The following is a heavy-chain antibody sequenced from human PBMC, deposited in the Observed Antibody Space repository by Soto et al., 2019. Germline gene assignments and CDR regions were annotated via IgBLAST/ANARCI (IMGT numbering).Heavy chain of an antibody. D-gene: IGHD5-12*01. J-gene: IGHJ6*03. V-gene: IGHV3-21*01. Sequence: GGSLRLSCAASGFTFSSYSMNWVRQAPGKGLEWVSSISSSSSYIYYADSVKGRFTISGDNAKNSLYLQMNSLRAEDTAVYYCAREAVDIVATISYYYYYYMDVWGKGTTVTVSS. CDR1: GFTFSSYS. CDR3: AREAVDIVATISYYYYYYMDV. CDR2: ISSSSSYI.